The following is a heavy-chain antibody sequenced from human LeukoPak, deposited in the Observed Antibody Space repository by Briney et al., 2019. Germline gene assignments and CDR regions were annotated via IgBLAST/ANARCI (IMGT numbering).Heavy chain of an antibody. D-gene: IGHD6-13*01. V-gene: IGHV1-46*01. CDR2: INPSDGST. J-gene: IGHJ4*02. CDR3: AIELGYSSSWYGTFDY. CDR1: GYTFTSYY. Sequence: ASVKVSCKAAGYTFTSYYMHSVRQAPGQGLEWMGIINPSDGSTSYAQKFQGRVTMARETSRITVYMELCSLRFEVTAVYYCAIELGYSSSWYGTFDYWGQGTLVTVSS.